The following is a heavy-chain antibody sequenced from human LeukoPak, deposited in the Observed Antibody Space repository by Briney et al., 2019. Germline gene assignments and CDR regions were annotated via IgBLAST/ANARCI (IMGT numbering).Heavy chain of an antibody. D-gene: IGHD2-15*01. V-gene: IGHV3-49*03. CDR1: GFTFGDYA. J-gene: IGHJ4*02. Sequence: GGSLRLSCTASGFTFGDYAMSWFRQAPGKGLEWVGIIRSKGYGVTTEYAASVRGRFIISREDSKNIAYLQMNSLKTEDTALYYCARGRFCSGGSCYGARWGQGTLVTVSS. CDR3: ARGRFCSGGSCYGAR. CDR2: IRSKGYGVTT.